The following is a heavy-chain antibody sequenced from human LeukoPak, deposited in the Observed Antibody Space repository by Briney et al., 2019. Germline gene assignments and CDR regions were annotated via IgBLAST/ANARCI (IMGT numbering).Heavy chain of an antibody. Sequence: SQTLSLTCTVSGGSISSGGYYWSWIRQHPGKGLEWIGYIYYSGSTYYNPSLKSRVTISVDTSKNQFSLKLSSVTAADTAVYYCAWAPRITIFGVVIIRFDPWGQGTLVTVSS. CDR1: GGSISSGGYY. V-gene: IGHV4-31*03. J-gene: IGHJ5*02. CDR2: IYYSGST. D-gene: IGHD3-3*01. CDR3: AWAPRITIFGVVIIRFDP.